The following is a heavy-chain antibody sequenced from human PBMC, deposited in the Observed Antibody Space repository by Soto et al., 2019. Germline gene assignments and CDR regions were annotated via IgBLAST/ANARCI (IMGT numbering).Heavy chain of an antibody. J-gene: IGHJ4*02. Sequence: SVKVSCKASGGTFSSYAISWVRQAPGQGLEWMGGIIPIFGTANYAQKFQGRVTITADESTSTAYMELSSLRSEDTAVYYCARGPPAMGTLAHYWGQGTLVTVSS. D-gene: IGHD5-18*01. V-gene: IGHV1-69*13. CDR3: ARGPPAMGTLAHY. CDR1: GGTFSSYA. CDR2: IIPIFGTA.